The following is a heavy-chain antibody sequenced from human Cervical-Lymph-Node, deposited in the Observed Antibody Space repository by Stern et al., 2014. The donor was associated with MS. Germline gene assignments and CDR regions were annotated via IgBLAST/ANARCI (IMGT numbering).Heavy chain of an antibody. CDR2: IWHDGNNE. CDR3: ARSMKPYAMDV. J-gene: IGHJ6*02. D-gene: IGHD1-14*01. CDR1: EFAFSSFG. V-gene: IGHV3-33*03. Sequence: VQLLESGGGVVQPGRSLRLSCVASEFAFSSFGMHWVRQAPGKGLEWVALIWHDGNNENYSESVRGRFTISRDNSKNTLYLQMNSLRAEDTAVYYCARSMKPYAMDVWGQGTTVIVSS.